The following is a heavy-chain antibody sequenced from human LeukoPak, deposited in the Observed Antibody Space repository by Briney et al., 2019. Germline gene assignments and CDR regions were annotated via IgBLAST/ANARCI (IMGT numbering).Heavy chain of an antibody. CDR1: GFTFSRYA. Sequence: GGSLRLSCAASGFTFSRYAMHWVRQAPGKGLEWVAAISYDGNNKQYPDSVKGRFTISRDNSKDTLYLVMNSLRDDDTAVYYCARDYVGGDCWSSWFDPWGQGTLVTVSS. V-gene: IGHV3-30-3*01. CDR3: ARDYVGGDCWSSWFDP. CDR2: ISYDGNNK. J-gene: IGHJ5*02. D-gene: IGHD2-21*02.